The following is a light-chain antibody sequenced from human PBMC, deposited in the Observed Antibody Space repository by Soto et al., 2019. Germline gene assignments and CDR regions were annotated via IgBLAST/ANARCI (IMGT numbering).Light chain of an antibody. CDR3: QQCRNWPLT. CDR1: QNVYNN. Sequence: EIVMTQSAATLSVSPGEGATLSCKASQNVYNNLAWYQQRPGQPPRLLIYDASTRATGISARFSGSGYGTEFTLTISSLQSGDFAVYFCQQCRNWPLTFGGGTKVEIK. V-gene: IGKV3-15*01. CDR2: DAS. J-gene: IGKJ4*01.